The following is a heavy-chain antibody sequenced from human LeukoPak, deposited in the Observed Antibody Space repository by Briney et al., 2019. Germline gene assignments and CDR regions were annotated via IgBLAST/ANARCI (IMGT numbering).Heavy chain of an antibody. D-gene: IGHD3-22*01. CDR1: GFTFSSYS. J-gene: IGHJ3*02. CDR2: ISSSSSTI. V-gene: IGHV3-48*04. Sequence: LPGGSLRLSCAASGFTFSSYSMNWVRQAPWKGLEWVSYISSSSSTIYYADSVKGRFTISRDNAKNSLYLQMNSLRAEDTAVYYCARESYYDSSGYRDAFDIWGQGTMVTVSS. CDR3: ARESYYDSSGYRDAFDI.